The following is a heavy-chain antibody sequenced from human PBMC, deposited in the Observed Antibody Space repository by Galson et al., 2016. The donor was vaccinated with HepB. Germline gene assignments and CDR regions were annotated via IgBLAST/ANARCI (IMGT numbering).Heavy chain of an antibody. D-gene: IGHD1-1*01. CDR1: GVSLHNHAMA. CDR3: AHSKRLGVFTLFDS. J-gene: IGHJ4*02. Sequence: PALVKPTQTLTLTCTLSGVSLHNHAMAVGWIRQPPGKALEWLELLYSNDDKRYSPSLRSRVTITRDTSKNQVVLTMTNLEPLDTATYFCAHSKRLGVFTLFDSWGQGTLVTVSS. V-gene: IGHV2-5*01. CDR2: LYSNDDK.